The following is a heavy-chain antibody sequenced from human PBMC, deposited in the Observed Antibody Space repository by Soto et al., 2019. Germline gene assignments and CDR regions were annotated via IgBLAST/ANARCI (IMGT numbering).Heavy chain of an antibody. J-gene: IGHJ4*02. V-gene: IGHV4-59*01. CDR2: VYYSGST. Sequence: SETLSLTCTVSGGSISSYYWSWIRQPPGKGLEWIGYVYYSGSTNYNPSLKSRVTISVDTSKNQFSLKLSSVTAADTAVYYCARVSLVGATTGDYWGQGTLVTVSS. CDR3: ARVSLVGATTGDY. D-gene: IGHD1-26*01. CDR1: GGSISSYY.